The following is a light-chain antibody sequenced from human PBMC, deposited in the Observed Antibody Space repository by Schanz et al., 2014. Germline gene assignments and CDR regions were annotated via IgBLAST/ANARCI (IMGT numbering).Light chain of an antibody. CDR1: SSNIGNNY. V-gene: IGLV1-51*01. CDR2: DTS. CDR3: GTWDSSLSAVV. Sequence: QSVLTQPPSLSAAPGQRVTISCSGSSSNIGNNYVSWYQHLPGTAPKLLIYDTSKRPSGIPDRFSGSKSGTSATLGITGLQTGDEADFYCGTWDSSLSAVVFGGGTKLTVL. J-gene: IGLJ2*01.